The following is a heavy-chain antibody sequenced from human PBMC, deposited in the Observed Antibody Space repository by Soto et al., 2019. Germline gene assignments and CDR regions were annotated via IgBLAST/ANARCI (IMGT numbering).Heavy chain of an antibody. D-gene: IGHD6-19*01. J-gene: IGHJ4*02. V-gene: IGHV3-33*01. CDR1: GFTFSSYG. CDR2: IWYDGSNK. CDR3: ARDHYSSAHGGGDY. Sequence: QVHLVESGGGVVQPGRSLRLSCAASGFTFSSYGMHWVRQAPGKGLEWVAVIWYDGSNKYYADSVKGRFTISRDNSKNTLYLQMNSLRAEDTAVYYSARDHYSSAHGGGDYWGQGTLVTVSS.